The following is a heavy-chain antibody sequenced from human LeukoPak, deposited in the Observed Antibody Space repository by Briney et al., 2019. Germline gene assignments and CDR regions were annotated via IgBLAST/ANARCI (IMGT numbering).Heavy chain of an antibody. D-gene: IGHD6-13*01. CDR3: ARVKGGIAAAGNYFDY. CDR1: GFSFSSYG. J-gene: IGHJ4*02. V-gene: IGHV3-30-3*01. Sequence: GGSLRLSCAASGFSFSSYGMHWVRQGPGKGLEWVALVSYDGGSKYYADSVKGRITISRDNSKNTLHLQMNSLRTDDTAVYYCARVKGGIAAAGNYFDYWGQGTLVTVSS. CDR2: VSYDGGSK.